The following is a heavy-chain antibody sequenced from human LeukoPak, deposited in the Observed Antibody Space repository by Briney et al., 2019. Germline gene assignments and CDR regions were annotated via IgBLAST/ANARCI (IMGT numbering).Heavy chain of an antibody. CDR3: ARDHVRFIRRRNNVFDI. CDR1: GGSFSGYY. Sequence: SETLSLTCAVYGGSFSGYYWSWIRQPPGKGLEWIGEINHSGSTNYNPSLKSRVTISVDTSKNQFSLKLSSVTAADTAVYYCARDHVRFIRRRNNVFDIWGQGTMVTVSS. D-gene: IGHD1-14*01. V-gene: IGHV4-34*01. CDR2: INHSGST. J-gene: IGHJ3*02.